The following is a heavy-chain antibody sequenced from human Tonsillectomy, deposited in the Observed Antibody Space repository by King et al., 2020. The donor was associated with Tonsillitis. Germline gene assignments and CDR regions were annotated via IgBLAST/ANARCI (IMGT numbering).Heavy chain of an antibody. CDR1: GFTFSSYG. CDR3: ARDRPTHFDY. V-gene: IGHV3-33*01. J-gene: IGHJ4*02. CDR2: IWYDESNK. Sequence: VQLVESGGGVVQPGRSLRLSCAASGFTFSSYGTHWVRQAPGKGLEWVAVIWYDESNKYYADSVKGRFTISRDNSKNTLYLQMNSLRAEDTAVYYCARDRPTHFDYWGQGTLVTVSS.